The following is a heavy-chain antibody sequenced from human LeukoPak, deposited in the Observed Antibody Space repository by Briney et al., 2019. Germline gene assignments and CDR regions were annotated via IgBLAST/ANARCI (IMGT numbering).Heavy chain of an antibody. CDR2: INNIATHS. J-gene: IGHJ6*03. V-gene: IGHV3-21*01. CDR1: GFTFTDSA. CDR3: AKGRVGGYSYIDYYYYMDV. D-gene: IGHD5-18*01. Sequence: GGSLRLSCAGSGFTFTDSAINWVRQAPGKGLEWVSSINNIATHSYYAASVKGRFSISRDNSKNTLSLQMNSLRAEDTAVYYCAKGRVGGYSYIDYYYYMDVWGKGTTVTVSS.